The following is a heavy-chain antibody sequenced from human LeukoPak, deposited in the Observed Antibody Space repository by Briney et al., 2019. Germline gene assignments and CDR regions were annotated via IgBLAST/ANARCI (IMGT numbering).Heavy chain of an antibody. Sequence: PGGSLRLSCAASGFTFSSYTMGWVRQAPGKGLEWVSAISGSDGSTHYAESVKGRFTVSRDNSKSTLYLQMNSLRAEDTAVYYCAKDPYYDSSGYYDHWGQGTLSPSPQ. CDR2: ISGSDGST. CDR1: GFTFSSYT. V-gene: IGHV3-23*01. D-gene: IGHD3-22*01. J-gene: IGHJ5*02. CDR3: AKDPYYDSSGYYDH.